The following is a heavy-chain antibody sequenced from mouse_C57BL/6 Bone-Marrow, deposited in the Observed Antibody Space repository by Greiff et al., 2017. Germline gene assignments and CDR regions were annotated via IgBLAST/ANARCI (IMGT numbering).Heavy chain of an antibody. Sequence: EVKLQESGGGLVQPGGSLKLSCAASGFTFSDYFMYWVRQTPEKRLEWVAYISNGGGSTYYPDTVKGRFPITRDNAKNTLNLQMSRLKSEDTAMYYCASNWYAAYWGQGTLVTVSA. J-gene: IGHJ3*01. CDR3: ASNWYAAY. V-gene: IGHV5-12*01. CDR1: GFTFSDYF. D-gene: IGHD4-1*02. CDR2: ISNGGGST.